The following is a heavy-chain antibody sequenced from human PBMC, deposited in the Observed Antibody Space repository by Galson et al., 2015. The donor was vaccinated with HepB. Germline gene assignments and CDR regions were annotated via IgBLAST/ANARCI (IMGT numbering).Heavy chain of an antibody. CDR2: INGDGSSK. CDR1: GFTFSTSW. Sequence: SLRLSCAASGFTFSTSWVHWVRQAPGKGLVWVSRINGDGSSKSYADSVKGRFTISRDNAKNTLYLQMNSLRVEDTAVYYCARGGPLETYYFDYWGHGILVTVSS. J-gene: IGHJ4*01. D-gene: IGHD5-24*01. CDR3: ARGGPLETYYFDY. V-gene: IGHV3-74*01.